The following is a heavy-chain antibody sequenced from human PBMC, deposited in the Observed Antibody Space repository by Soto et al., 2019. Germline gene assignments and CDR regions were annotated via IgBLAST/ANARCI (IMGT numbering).Heavy chain of an antibody. CDR1: GYTFTGYY. Sequence: GASVKVSCKASGYTFTGYYMHWVRQAPGQGLEWMGWINPNSGGTNYAQKFLGRVTMTRDKSISTAYMELSRLRSDDTAVYYCARSIVGATYYYYYGMDVWGQGTTVTVSS. CDR2: INPNSGGT. V-gene: IGHV1-2*02. J-gene: IGHJ6*02. D-gene: IGHD1-26*01. CDR3: ARSIVGATYYYYYGMDV.